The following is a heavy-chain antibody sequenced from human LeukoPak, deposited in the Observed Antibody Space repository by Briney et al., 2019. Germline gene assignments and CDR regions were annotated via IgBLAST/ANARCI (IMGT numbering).Heavy chain of an antibody. V-gene: IGHV3-74*01. CDR2: INSDGSRA. Sequence: SGGSLRLSCAASGLTFSSYRMHWVRQAPGKGLVWLSCINSDGSRANYADSVKGRFTISRDNVRNTLFLQLNGLRVEDMAVYYCAKDNFGAFDYWGQGALVTVSS. J-gene: IGHJ4*02. D-gene: IGHD3-16*01. CDR1: GLTFSSYR. CDR3: AKDNFGAFDY.